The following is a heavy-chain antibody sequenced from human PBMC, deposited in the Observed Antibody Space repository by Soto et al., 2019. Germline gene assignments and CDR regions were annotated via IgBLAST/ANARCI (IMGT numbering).Heavy chain of an antibody. CDR3: ARDRAIAASGPDY. Sequence: ASVKVSCKASDYTFTTYGISWVRQAPGQGLEWMGWISTYNGHTSYAQKMQGRVTMTTGTSTSTAYMELRSLTSDDTAVYYCARDRAIAASGPDYWGQGTLVTVSS. J-gene: IGHJ4*02. CDR1: DYTFTTYG. D-gene: IGHD6-6*01. CDR2: ISTYNGHT. V-gene: IGHV1-18*01.